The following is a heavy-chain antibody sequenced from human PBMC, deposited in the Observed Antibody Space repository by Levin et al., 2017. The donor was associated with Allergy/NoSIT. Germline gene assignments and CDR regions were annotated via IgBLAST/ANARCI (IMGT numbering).Heavy chain of an antibody. CDR3: ARDHQRGAYCGGDCYASWFDP. V-gene: IGHV4-59*01. CDR1: GGSISSYY. D-gene: IGHD2-21*02. CDR2: IYYSGST. J-gene: IGHJ5*02. Sequence: GSLRLSCTVSGGSISSYYWSWIRQPPGKGLEWIGYIYYSGSTNYNPSLKSRVTISVDTSKSQFSLKLSSVTAADTAVYYCARDHQRGAYCGGDCYASWFDPWGQGTLVTVSS.